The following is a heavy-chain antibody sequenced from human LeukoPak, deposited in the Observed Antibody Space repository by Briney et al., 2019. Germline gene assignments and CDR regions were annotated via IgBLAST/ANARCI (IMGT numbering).Heavy chain of an antibody. V-gene: IGHV4-59*01. CDR2: IYYSGST. D-gene: IGHD3-3*01. CDR1: GGSISSYY. Sequence: SETLSLTCTVSGGSISSYYWSWIRQPRGKGLEWIGYIYYSGSTNYNPSLKSRVTISVDTSKNQFSLKLSSVTAADTAVYYCARGGYDFWSGLDYWGQGTLVTVSS. J-gene: IGHJ4*02. CDR3: ARGGYDFWSGLDY.